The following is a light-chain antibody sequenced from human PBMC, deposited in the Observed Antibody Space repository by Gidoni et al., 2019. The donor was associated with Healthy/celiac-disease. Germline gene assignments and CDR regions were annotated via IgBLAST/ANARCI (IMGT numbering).Light chain of an antibody. J-gene: IGKJ2*01. V-gene: IGKV1-39*01. Sequence: DLQMPQSPSSLSASVGDRVTITCRASQSISSYLNWYQQKPGKAPKLLIYAASSLQSGVPSRFSGSGSGTDFTLTISSLQPEDFATYYCQQSYSTPPYTFGQGTKLEIK. CDR2: AAS. CDR1: QSISSY. CDR3: QQSYSTPPYT.